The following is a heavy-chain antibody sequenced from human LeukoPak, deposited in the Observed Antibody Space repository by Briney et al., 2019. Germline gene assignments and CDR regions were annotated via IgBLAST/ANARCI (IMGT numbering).Heavy chain of an antibody. Sequence: HPGGSLRLSCAASGFTFSSYAMSWVRQAPGKGLEWVSAISGSGGSTYYADSVKGRFTISRDNSKNTLNLQMNSLRAEDTAVYYCAKALSCSGGSCYSFDYWGQGTLVTVSS. CDR1: GFTFSSYA. J-gene: IGHJ4*02. CDR3: AKALSCSGGSCYSFDY. V-gene: IGHV3-23*01. D-gene: IGHD2-15*01. CDR2: ISGSGGST.